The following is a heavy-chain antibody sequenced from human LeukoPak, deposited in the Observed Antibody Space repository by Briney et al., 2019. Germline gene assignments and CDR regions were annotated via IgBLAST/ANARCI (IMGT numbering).Heavy chain of an antibody. D-gene: IGHD6-6*01. CDR3: ARQGYSSSSTADF. V-gene: IGHV1-18*01. Sequence: GASVKVSCKASGYTFISYGMSWLRQAPGQGFEWLGWISGHNDNTNYAQKIEGRVILTTDRATSTAHMELRSLRPDDTAVYYCARQGYSSSSTADFWGQGTLVTVSS. J-gene: IGHJ4*02. CDR2: ISGHNDNT. CDR1: GYTFISYG.